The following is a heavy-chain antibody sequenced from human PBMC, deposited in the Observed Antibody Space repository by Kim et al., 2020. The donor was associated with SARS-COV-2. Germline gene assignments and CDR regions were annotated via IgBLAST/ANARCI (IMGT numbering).Heavy chain of an antibody. CDR1: GFTFSSYS. V-gene: IGHV3-21*01. J-gene: IGHJ4*02. D-gene: IGHD2-2*01. CDR2: ISSSSSYI. Sequence: GGSLRLSCGASGFTFSSYSMNWVRQAPGKGLEWVSSISSSSSYIYYADSAKGRFTISRDNAKNSLYLQMISLRAEDTAVYYCARAHCSSTSCYDRAYYFDYWGQGTLVTVSS. CDR3: ARAHCSSTSCYDRAYYFDY.